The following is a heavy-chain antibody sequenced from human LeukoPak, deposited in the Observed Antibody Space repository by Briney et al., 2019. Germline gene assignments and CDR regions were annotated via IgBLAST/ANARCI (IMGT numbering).Heavy chain of an antibody. V-gene: IGHV3-23*01. CDR3: AKITTTSIFSPLDY. D-gene: IGHD3-22*01. CDR1: GFAFTSYA. CDR2: ISGTGSST. J-gene: IGHJ4*02. Sequence: GGSLRLSCAASGFAFTSYAMSWVRQAPGKGLEWVSAISGTGSSTYYADSVKGRFTISRDNSKDTLYLQMNSLRAEDTAIYYCAKITTTSIFSPLDYWGQGTLVTVSS.